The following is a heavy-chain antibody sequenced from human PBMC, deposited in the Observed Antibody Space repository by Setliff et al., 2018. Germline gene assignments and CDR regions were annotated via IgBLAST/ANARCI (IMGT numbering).Heavy chain of an antibody. CDR3: VRDRWKVIVNRGDDAFDL. J-gene: IGHJ3*01. D-gene: IGHD3-22*01. CDR2: ISAYNGNT. Sequence: ASVKVSCKASGYTFTSYGISWVRQAPGQGLEWMGWISAYNGNTNYAQKLQGRVTMTTDTSTSTAYMDLQMNSLRGEDTAVYYCVRDRWKVIVNRGDDAFDLWGQGAMVTVSS. V-gene: IGHV1-18*01. CDR1: GYTFTSYG.